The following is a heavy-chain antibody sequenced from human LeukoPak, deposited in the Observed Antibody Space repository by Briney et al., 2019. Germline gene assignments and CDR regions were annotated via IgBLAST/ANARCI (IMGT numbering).Heavy chain of an antibody. D-gene: IGHD2-21*01. CDR3: VRDARLVNIDAFDV. CDR2: INQDGSEK. Sequence: GGSPRLSCVASEFTFSGYWMSWVRQAPGKGLEWAANINQDGSEKYYVDSVKGRFTISRDNAKNSLSLQMNSLRAEDTAVYYCVRDARLVNIDAFDVWGRGTKVTVSS. V-gene: IGHV3-7*01. J-gene: IGHJ3*01. CDR1: EFTFSGYW.